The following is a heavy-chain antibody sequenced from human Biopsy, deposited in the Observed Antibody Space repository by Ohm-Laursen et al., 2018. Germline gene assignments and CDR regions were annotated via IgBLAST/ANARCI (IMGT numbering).Heavy chain of an antibody. D-gene: IGHD6-6*01. CDR1: GFTFSSYS. CDR2: ISETSSHI. CDR3: ARDSRRTAREGGMGV. Sequence: SLRLSCTASGFTFSSYSMNWVRQAPGKGLEWISYISETSSHIYDADSVKGRFTVARDNAKNSLYLQLNSLRAEDTAVYYCARDSRRTAREGGMGVWGQGTTVTVSS. J-gene: IGHJ6*02. V-gene: IGHV3-21*01.